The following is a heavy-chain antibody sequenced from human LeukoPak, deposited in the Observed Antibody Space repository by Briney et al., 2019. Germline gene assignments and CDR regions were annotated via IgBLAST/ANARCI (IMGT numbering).Heavy chain of an antibody. CDR3: AKRVVVVPAAISVSYFDY. CDR2: IWYDGSNK. J-gene: IGHJ4*02. Sequence: GRSLRLSCAASGFTFSSYGMHWVRQAPGKGLEWVAVIWYDGSNKYYADSVKGRFAISRDNSKNTPYLQMNSLRAEDTAVYYCAKRVVVVPAAISVSYFDYWGQGTLVTVSS. CDR1: GFTFSSYG. V-gene: IGHV3-33*06. D-gene: IGHD2-2*02.